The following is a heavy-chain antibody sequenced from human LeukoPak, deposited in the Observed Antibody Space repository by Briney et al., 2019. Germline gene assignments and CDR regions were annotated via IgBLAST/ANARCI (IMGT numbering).Heavy chain of an antibody. Sequence: PGGSLRLSCAASGFTFSSYIMNWVRQAPVMWLDWVSFISSSSSAIYYSDSVKGRFTISRDNAKNSLYLQMNSLRAEDTAVYYCARDPPRSVGGTKIQWDWGQGTLVTVSS. V-gene: IGHV3-48*01. CDR1: GFTFSSYI. CDR3: ARDPPRSVGGTKIQWD. CDR2: ISSSSSAI. D-gene: IGHD1-26*01. J-gene: IGHJ4*02.